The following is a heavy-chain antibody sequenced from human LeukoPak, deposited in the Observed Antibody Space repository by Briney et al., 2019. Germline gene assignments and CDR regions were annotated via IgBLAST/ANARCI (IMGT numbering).Heavy chain of an antibody. CDR3: ARDPAGGFGY. J-gene: IGHJ4*02. V-gene: IGHV1-69*04. CDR1: GYSFTSYG. D-gene: IGHD3-16*01. Sequence: SVKVSCKASGYSFTSYGISWVRQAPGQGLEWMGRIIPILGIANYAQKFQGRVTITADKSTSTAYMELSSLRSEDTAVYYCARDPAGGFGYWGQGTLVTVSS. CDR2: IIPILGIA.